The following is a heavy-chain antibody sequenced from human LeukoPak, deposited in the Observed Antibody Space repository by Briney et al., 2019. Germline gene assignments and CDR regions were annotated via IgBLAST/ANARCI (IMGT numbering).Heavy chain of an antibody. Sequence: GGSLRLSCAASGFTFSNYAMHWVRQAPGKGLERVAVISYDGSNKYYADSVKGRFTISRDNSKNTLYLQMNSLRAEDTALYYCARVMSSGSYISPAYAFDIWGRGTMVTVSS. V-gene: IGHV3-30*04. CDR1: GFTFSNYA. CDR3: ARVMSSGSYISPAYAFDI. J-gene: IGHJ3*02. CDR2: ISYDGSNK. D-gene: IGHD1-26*01.